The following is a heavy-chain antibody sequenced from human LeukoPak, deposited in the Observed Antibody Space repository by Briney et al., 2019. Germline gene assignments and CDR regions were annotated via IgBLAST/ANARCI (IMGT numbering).Heavy chain of an antibody. D-gene: IGHD2-8*01. V-gene: IGHV3-23*01. CDR2: ISGSGDIT. J-gene: IGHJ4*02. CDR1: GFTFNNYA. CDR3: AKDPNPDIVLMVYSH. Sequence: GGSLRLSCAASGFTFNNYAMSWVRQAPGKGLEWVSAISGSGDITHSADSVKGRFTISRDNSKNTLYLQMNSLRAEDTAVYYCAKDPNPDIVLMVYSHWGQGTLVTVSS.